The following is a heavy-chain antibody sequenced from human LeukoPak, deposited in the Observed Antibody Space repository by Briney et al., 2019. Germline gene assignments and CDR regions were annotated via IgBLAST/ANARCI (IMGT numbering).Heavy chain of an antibody. Sequence: GGSLRLSCAASGCTVSYNYMSWVRQAPGKGLEWVSVIYSGGSTYYADSVKGRFTISRDNSKNTLFLQMNSLRAEDTAVYYCARDALGNYDTSGYLGYWGQGTLVTVSS. J-gene: IGHJ4*02. CDR1: GCTVSYNY. CDR3: ARDALGNYDTSGYLGY. D-gene: IGHD3-22*01. V-gene: IGHV3-53*01. CDR2: IYSGGST.